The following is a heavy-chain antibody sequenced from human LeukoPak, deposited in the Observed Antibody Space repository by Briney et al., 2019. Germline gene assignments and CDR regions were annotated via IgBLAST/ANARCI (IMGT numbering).Heavy chain of an antibody. J-gene: IGHJ4*02. CDR2: IIPIFGTA. CDR1: GGTFSSYA. V-gene: IGHV1-69*05. CDR3: GTLYSGYDYDY. Sequence: SVKVSCKASGGTFSSYAISWLRQAPGQGLEWMGRIIPIFGTANYAQKFQGRVTITTDESISTAYMELSRLRSDDTAVYYCGTLYSGYDYDYWGQGTLVTVSS. D-gene: IGHD5-12*01.